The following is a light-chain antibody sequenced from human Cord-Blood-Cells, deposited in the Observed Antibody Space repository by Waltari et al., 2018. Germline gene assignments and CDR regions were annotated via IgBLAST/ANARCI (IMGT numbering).Light chain of an antibody. CDR1: SSNIGSNY. J-gene: IGLJ3*02. V-gene: IGLV1-47*01. CDR3: AAWDDSLSGRV. Sequence: QPVLTQPPSASGTPGQRVTISCSGSSSNIGSNYVYWYQQLPGTAPKLLIYRNKQRPSGVPDRFSGSKSGTSASLAISGLRSEDEADYYCAAWDDSLSGRVFGGGTKLTVL. CDR2: RNK.